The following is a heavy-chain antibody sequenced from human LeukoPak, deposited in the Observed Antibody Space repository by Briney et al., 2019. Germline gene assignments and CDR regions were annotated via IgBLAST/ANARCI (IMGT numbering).Heavy chain of an antibody. CDR2: IIPIFGTA. V-gene: IGHV1-69*06. J-gene: IGHJ4*02. CDR1: GGTFSSYA. Sequence: SVKVSCKASGGTFSSYAISWVRQAPGQGLEWMGGIIPIFGTANYAQKFQGRVTITADKSTSTAYMELSSLRSEDTAVYYCASTAMVRHGFDYWGQGTLVTVSS. CDR3: ASTAMVRHGFDY. D-gene: IGHD5-18*01.